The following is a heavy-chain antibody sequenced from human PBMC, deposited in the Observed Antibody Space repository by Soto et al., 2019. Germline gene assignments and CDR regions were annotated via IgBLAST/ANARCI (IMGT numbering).Heavy chain of an antibody. V-gene: IGHV3-30-3*01. CDR3: ARGVGAYYYDIHFDL. CDR2: ISYDGSNQ. J-gene: IGHJ2*01. CDR1: GFTFSSNA. D-gene: IGHD3-22*01. Sequence: QVQLVESGGGVVQPGRSLRLSCAASGFTFSSNAMHWVRQAPGKGLEWVAIISYDGSNQYYADAVKGRFTITRDNSKNTLYLQMSRMRAENTALYYCARGVGAYYYDIHFDLWGRGTLVTVSS.